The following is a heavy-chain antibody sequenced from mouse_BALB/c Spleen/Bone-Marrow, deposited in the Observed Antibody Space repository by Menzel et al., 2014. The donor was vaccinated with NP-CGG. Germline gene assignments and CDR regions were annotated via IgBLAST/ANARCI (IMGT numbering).Heavy chain of an antibody. Sequence: VQLKDSGAELVKLGASVNLSCTASGSNIKDTYMRWVKQRPEQGLEWIGWIDPANGNAKYDPNFQDKATITADTSSNTSYLHLSSLTSGDPRVYFFPNGNPLCAVGCWGQEASIHISS. V-gene: IGHV14-3*02. D-gene: IGHD6-1*01. CDR3: PNGNPLCAVGC. CDR1: GSNIKDTY. J-gene: IGHJ4*01. CDR2: IDPANGNA.